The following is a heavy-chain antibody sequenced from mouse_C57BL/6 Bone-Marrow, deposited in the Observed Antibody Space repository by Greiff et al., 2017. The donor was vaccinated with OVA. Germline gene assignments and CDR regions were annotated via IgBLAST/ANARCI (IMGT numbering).Heavy chain of an antibody. CDR1: GFTFSDYY. Sequence: EVHLVESGGGLVQPGGSLKLSCAASGFTFSDYYMYWVRQTPEKRLEWVAYISTGGGSTYYPDTVKGRFTISRDNAKNTLYLQMSRLKSEDTAMYYCARGVATDWYFDVWGTGTTVTVSS. V-gene: IGHV5-12*01. CDR3: ARGVATDWYFDV. CDR2: ISTGGGST. J-gene: IGHJ1*03. D-gene: IGHD1-1*02.